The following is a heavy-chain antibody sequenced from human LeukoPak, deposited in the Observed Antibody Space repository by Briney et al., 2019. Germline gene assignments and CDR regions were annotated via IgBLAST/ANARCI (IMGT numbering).Heavy chain of an antibody. Sequence: PGGSLRLSCAASGFTFSSYEMNWVRQAPGKGLEWVSYISSSGSTIYYADSVKGRFTISRDNAKNSLYLQMNSPRAEDTAVYYCARSAVTLDYWGQGTLITASS. J-gene: IGHJ4*02. V-gene: IGHV3-48*03. D-gene: IGHD4-17*01. CDR2: ISSSGSTI. CDR3: ARSAVTLDY. CDR1: GFTFSSYE.